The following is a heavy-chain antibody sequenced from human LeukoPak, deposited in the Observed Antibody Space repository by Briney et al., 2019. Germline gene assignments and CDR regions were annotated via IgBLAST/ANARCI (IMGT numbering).Heavy chain of an antibody. CDR3: ARDRITGTSIMDV. D-gene: IGHD1-7*01. V-gene: IGHV1-46*03. Sequence: GASVKVSCKXSGYTFTSYYMHWVRQAPGQGLEWMGIINPSGGSTSYAQKFQGRVTMTRDTSTSTVYMELSSLRSEDTAVYYCARDRITGTSIMDVWGKGTTVTVSS. J-gene: IGHJ6*03. CDR2: INPSGGST. CDR1: GYTFTSYY.